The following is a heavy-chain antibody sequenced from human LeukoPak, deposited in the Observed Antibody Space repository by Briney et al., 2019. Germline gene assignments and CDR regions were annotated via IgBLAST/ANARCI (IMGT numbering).Heavy chain of an antibody. V-gene: IGHV3-23*01. CDR3: AKDSRDGYNHFDY. CDR1: GFTFSSYA. D-gene: IGHD5-24*01. Sequence: GGSLRLSCAASGFTFSSYAMSWVRQAPGKGLEWVSAISGSGGSTYCADSVKGRFTISRDNSKSTLYLQMNSLRAEDTAVYYCAKDSRDGYNHFDYWGQGTLVTVSS. J-gene: IGHJ4*02. CDR2: ISGSGGST.